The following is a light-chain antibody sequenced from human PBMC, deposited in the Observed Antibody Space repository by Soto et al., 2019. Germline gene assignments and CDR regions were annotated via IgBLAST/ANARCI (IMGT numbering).Light chain of an antibody. CDR3: QHYNSYSEA. J-gene: IGKJ1*01. CDR2: KAS. CDR1: QGISSW. V-gene: IGKV1-5*03. Sequence: DIQMTQSPSSVSASVGDRVTITFRASQGISSWLVWYQQKPGKAPKLLIYKASTLKSGVPSRFSGSGSGTEFTLTISSLQPDDFATYYCQHYNSYSEAFGQGTKVDIK.